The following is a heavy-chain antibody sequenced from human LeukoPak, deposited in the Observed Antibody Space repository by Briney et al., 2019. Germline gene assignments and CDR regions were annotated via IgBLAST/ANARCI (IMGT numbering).Heavy chain of an antibody. D-gene: IGHD3-22*01. V-gene: IGHV1-46*01. CDR2: INPSGGST. Sequence: ASVKVSCKASGYTFTSHYMRWVRQAPGQGLEWMGRINPSGGSTTYAQRFQGRVTMTRDTSTSTVYMELSSLRSEDTAVYFCARDSYYDSSGSVDYWGQGTLVTVSS. J-gene: IGHJ4*02. CDR1: GYTFTSHY. CDR3: ARDSYYDSSGSVDY.